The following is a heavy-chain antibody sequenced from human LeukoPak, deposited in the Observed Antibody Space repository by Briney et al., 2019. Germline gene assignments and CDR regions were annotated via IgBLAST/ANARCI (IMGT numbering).Heavy chain of an antibody. V-gene: IGHV1-69*04. CDR1: GGTFSSYA. Sequence: GASVKVSCKASGGTFSSYAISWLRQAPGQGLEWMGRIIPILGIANYAQKFQGRVTITADKSTSTAYMELSSLRSEDTAVYYCATDPNGDRTYGMDVWGQGTTVTVSS. J-gene: IGHJ6*02. CDR2: IIPILGIA. CDR3: ATDPNGDRTYGMDV. D-gene: IGHD4-17*01.